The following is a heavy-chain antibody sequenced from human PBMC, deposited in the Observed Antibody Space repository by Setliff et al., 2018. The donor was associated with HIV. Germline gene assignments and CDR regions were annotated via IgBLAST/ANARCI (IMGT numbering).Heavy chain of an antibody. D-gene: IGHD2-15*01. CDR1: GGSMSTYY. CDR3: ARVFPPIRGAPFGTPPGAFDI. J-gene: IGHJ3*02. Sequence: SETLSLTCSVSGGSMSTYYWSWIRQPAGMRLEWIGRVYTSGSTIYNPSLRSRVTMSVDTSKSQFSLKLNSVAAADTAVYYCARVFPPIRGAPFGTPPGAFDIWGQGTMVTVSS. CDR2: VYTSGST. V-gene: IGHV4-4*07.